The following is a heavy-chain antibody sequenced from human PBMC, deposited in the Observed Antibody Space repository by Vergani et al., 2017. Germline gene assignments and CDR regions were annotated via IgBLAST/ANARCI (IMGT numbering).Heavy chain of an antibody. CDR3: AKASYYDSSGYYSLMIGY. D-gene: IGHD3-22*01. CDR1: GFTFSSYG. CDR2: IRYDGSNK. V-gene: IGHV3-30*02. Sequence: QVQLVESGGGVVQPGGSLRLSCAASGFTFSSYGMHWVRQAPGKGLEWVAFIRYDGSNKYYADSVKGRFTISRDNSKNTLYLQMNSLRAEDTAVYYCAKASYYDSSGYYSLMIGYWGQGTLVTVSS. J-gene: IGHJ4*02.